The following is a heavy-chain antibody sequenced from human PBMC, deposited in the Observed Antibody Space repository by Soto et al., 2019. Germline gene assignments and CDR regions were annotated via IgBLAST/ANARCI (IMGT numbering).Heavy chain of an antibody. CDR3: ARTRSFTLGFYYDGMDV. V-gene: IGHV5-51*01. D-gene: IGHD6-6*01. CDR1: GYSFASYW. Sequence: GESLKISCQGSGYSFASYWIGWVRQMPGKDLEWMGIIYPDDSDTRYSPSFQGQVTISADKSLRTAYLQWTSLKASDTALYYCARTRSFTLGFYYDGMDVWGQGTTVTVSS. CDR2: IYPDDSDT. J-gene: IGHJ6*02.